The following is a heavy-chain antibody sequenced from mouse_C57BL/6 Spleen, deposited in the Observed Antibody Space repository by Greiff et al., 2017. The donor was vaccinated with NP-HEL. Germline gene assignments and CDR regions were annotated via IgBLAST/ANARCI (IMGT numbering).Heavy chain of an antibody. CDR1: GFPFTDSY. J-gene: IGHJ4*01. D-gene: IGHD2-3*01. V-gene: IGHV7-3*01. CDR3: ARYNQGAEIYDGHWGAMDC. Sequence: EVKLMESGGGLVQPGGSLSLSCAASGFPFTDSYMSWVRPPPGKALEWLGFIRNTANGYTTEYSASVKGRFTTSRDNSQSILSLHMIALRAEDSATYYCARYNQGAEIYDGHWGAMDCWGQGTSVTVAS. CDR2: IRNTANGYTT.